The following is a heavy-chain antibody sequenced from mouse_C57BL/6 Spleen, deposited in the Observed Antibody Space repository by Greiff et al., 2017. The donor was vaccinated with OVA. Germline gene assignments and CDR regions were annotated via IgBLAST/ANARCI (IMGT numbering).Heavy chain of an antibody. CDR1: GYTFTSYW. Sequence: QVHVKQPGAELVKPGASVKMSCKASGYTFTSYWITWVKQRPGQGLEWIGDIYPGSGSTNYNEKFKSKATLTVDTSSSTAYMQLSSLTSEDSAVYYCARGYYGSSRYWYFDVWGTGTTVTVSS. CDR2: IYPGSGST. D-gene: IGHD1-1*01. J-gene: IGHJ1*03. CDR3: ARGYYGSSRYWYFDV. V-gene: IGHV1-55*01.